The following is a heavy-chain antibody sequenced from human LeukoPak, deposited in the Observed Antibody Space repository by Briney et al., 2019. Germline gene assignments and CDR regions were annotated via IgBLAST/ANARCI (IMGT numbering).Heavy chain of an antibody. V-gene: IGHV1-24*01. J-gene: IGHJ4*02. CDR1: GYTLTELF. CDR2: FDPEDGET. CDR3: ATADVLRFLESRGNYFDY. Sequence: GASVKVSCKVSGYTLTELFMHWVRQAPGKGLEWGGGFDPEDGETIYAQKFQGRVTMTEDTSTDTAYMELSSLRSEDTAVYYCATADVLRFLESRGNYFDYWGQGTLVTVSS. D-gene: IGHD3-3*01.